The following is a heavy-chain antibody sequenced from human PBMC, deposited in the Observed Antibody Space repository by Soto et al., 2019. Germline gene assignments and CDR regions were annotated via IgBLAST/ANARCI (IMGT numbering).Heavy chain of an antibody. D-gene: IGHD2-8*01. J-gene: IGHJ4*02. V-gene: IGHV4-59*01. Sequence: PSETLSLTCTVSGTSISSYYRSWIRQPPGKGLEWIANIHYSVTTNYNPSLASRVTLSVDTSKNQFALKMTSVTAADRAMYPCARYDSYAIDYWGRGTLVSVS. CDR3: ARYDSYAIDY. CDR1: GTSISSYY. CDR2: IHYSVTT.